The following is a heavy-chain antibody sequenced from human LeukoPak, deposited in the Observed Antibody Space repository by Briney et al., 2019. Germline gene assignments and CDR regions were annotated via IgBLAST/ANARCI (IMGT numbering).Heavy chain of an antibody. J-gene: IGHJ4*02. CDR1: GYTFTSYY. CDR3: ARDVSCSSTSCYGLDY. Sequence: ASVKVSCKASGYTFTSYYMHWVRQAPGQGLEWMGIINPSGGSISYAQKFQGRVTMTRDTSTSTVYMELSSLRSEDTAVYYCARDVSCSSTSCYGLDYWGQGTLVTVSS. V-gene: IGHV1-46*01. D-gene: IGHD2-2*01. CDR2: INPSGGSI.